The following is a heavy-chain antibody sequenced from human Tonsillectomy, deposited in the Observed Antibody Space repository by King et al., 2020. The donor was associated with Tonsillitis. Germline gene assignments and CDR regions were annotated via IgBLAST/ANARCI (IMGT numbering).Heavy chain of an antibody. D-gene: IGHD3-10*01. CDR3: ARGDSPTFGDGSGGLVAYYFDY. J-gene: IGHJ4*02. V-gene: IGHV4-59*01. Sequence: VQLQESGPGLVKPSENLSLTCTVSGGPISSYSWSWIRQPPGKGLEWIGYIYYSGSTHYNPSLKSRVTISLHTSKNQFSMTLSSVTAADTAVYYCARGDSPTFGDGSGGLVAYYFDYWGQGTLVTVSS. CDR2: IYYSGST. CDR1: GGPISSYS.